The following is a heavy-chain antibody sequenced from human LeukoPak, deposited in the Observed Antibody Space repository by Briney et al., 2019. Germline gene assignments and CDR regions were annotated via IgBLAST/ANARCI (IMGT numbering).Heavy chain of an antibody. V-gene: IGHV3-48*01. CDR3: ASLLNKVQLAQDY. CDR2: ISSSSSTI. Sequence: GGSLRLSCAASGFTFSSYSMNWVRQAPGKGLEWVSYISSSSSTIYYADSVKGRFTISRDNAKNSLYLQMNSRRAEDTAVYYCASLLNKVQLAQDYWGQGTLVTVSS. D-gene: IGHD5-18*01. J-gene: IGHJ4*02. CDR1: GFTFSSYS.